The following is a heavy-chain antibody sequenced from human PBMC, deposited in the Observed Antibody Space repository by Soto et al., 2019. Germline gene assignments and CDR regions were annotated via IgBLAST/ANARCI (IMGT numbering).Heavy chain of an antibody. V-gene: IGHV1-46*01. CDR3: ARFHPVYGHDY. J-gene: IGHJ4*02. CDR1: GYTFTSYY. D-gene: IGHD3-10*01. Sequence: QVQLVQSGAEVKKPGASVKVSCKASGYTFTSYYMHWVRQAPGQGLEWMGIINPSGGSTSYAQKFQGRVTMTRDTSTSTVYMELSSLRSEDTAVCYCARFHPVYGHDYWGQGTLVTVSS. CDR2: INPSGGST.